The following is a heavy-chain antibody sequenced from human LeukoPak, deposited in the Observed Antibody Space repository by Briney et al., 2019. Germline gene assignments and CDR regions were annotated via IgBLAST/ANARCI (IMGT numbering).Heavy chain of an antibody. CDR3: ARAAAVGYYYYYYMDV. V-gene: IGHV3-30*04. J-gene: IGHJ6*03. CDR1: GFTFSSYA. Sequence: GGSLRLSCAASGFTFSSYAMHWVRQAPGKGLEWVAVISYDGSNKYYADSVKGRFTISRDNSKNTLYLQMNSLRAEDTAVYYCARAAAVGYYYYYYMDVWGKGTTVTVSS. D-gene: IGHD4-23*01. CDR2: ISYDGSNK.